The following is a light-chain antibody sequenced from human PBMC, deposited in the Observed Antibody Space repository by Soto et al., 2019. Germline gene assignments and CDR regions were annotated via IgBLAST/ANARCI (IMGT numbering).Light chain of an antibody. V-gene: IGKV1-33*01. J-gene: IGKJ1*01. CDR1: QDIATY. CDR3: QQYDNLPPTWT. Sequence: DIQLTQSLYSLSASVGKRVTLTCQASQDIATYLNWYQQKPGKAPNLLIYDASNLETGVPSRFSGGGSGTHFTFTISNLQPEDIATYYCQQYDNLPPTWTFGQGTKVDIK. CDR2: DAS.